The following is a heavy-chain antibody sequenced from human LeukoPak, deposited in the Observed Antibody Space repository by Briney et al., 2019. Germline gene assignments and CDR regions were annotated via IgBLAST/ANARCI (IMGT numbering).Heavy chain of an antibody. D-gene: IGHD3-3*01. Sequence: SETLSLTCAVYGGSFGGYYWSWIRQPPGKGLEWIGEINHSGSTNYNPSLKSRVTISVDTSKNQFSLKLSSVTAADTAVYYCARGSRITIFGVVIITPRPTYNWFDPWGQGTLVTVSS. CDR2: INHSGST. CDR1: GGSFGGYY. V-gene: IGHV4-34*01. CDR3: ARGSRITIFGVVIITPRPTYNWFDP. J-gene: IGHJ5*02.